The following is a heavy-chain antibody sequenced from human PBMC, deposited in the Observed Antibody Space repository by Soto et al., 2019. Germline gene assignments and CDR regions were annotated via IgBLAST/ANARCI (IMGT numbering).Heavy chain of an antibody. CDR3: ARTDYSNRYRPPYYYYGMDV. Sequence: QVQLVQSGAEVKKPGSSVKVSCKASGGTFSSYAISWVRQAPGQGLEWMGGINPIFGTANYAQKFQGRVTITADESTSTAYMELSSLRSEDTAVYYCARTDYSNRYRPPYYYYGMDVWGQGTTVTVSS. CDR2: INPIFGTA. CDR1: GGTFSSYA. D-gene: IGHD4-4*01. V-gene: IGHV1-69*01. J-gene: IGHJ6*02.